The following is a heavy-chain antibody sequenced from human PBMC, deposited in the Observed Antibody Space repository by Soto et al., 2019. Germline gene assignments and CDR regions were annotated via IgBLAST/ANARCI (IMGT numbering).Heavy chain of an antibody. V-gene: IGHV4-34*01. CDR2: INHSGST. CDR1: GGSFSGYY. D-gene: IGHD3-22*01. J-gene: IGHJ4*02. CDR3: AREAYDSSGFGDY. Sequence: QVQLQQWGAGLLKPSETLSLTCAVYGGSFSGYYWSWIRQPPGKGLEWIGEINHSGSTNYNPSLKSRVTLSVDTSKNQFSLKLSSVTAADTAVYYCAREAYDSSGFGDYWAREPWSPSPQ.